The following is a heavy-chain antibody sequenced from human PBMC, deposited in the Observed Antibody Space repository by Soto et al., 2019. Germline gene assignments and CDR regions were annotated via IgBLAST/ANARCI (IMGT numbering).Heavy chain of an antibody. Sequence: SETLSLTCTVSGGSISSYYWSWIRQPPGKGLEWIGYIYYSGSANYNPSLKSRVTISVDTSKNQFSLKLSSVTAADTAVYYCARARVGASSFDYWGQGTLVTVSS. CDR1: GGSISSYY. CDR3: ARARVGASSFDY. D-gene: IGHD1-26*01. CDR2: IYYSGSA. J-gene: IGHJ4*02. V-gene: IGHV4-59*08.